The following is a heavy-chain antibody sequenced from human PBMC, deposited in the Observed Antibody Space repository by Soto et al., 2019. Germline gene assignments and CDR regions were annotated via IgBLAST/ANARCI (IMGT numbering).Heavy chain of an antibody. V-gene: IGHV3-21*01. CDR3: ARQAGYCSSTSCYARGYYYYYYMDV. CDR2: ISSSSSYI. J-gene: IGHJ6*03. CDR1: GFTFSSYS. Sequence: VQLVESGGGLVKPGGSLRLSCAASGFTFSSYSMNWVRQAPGKGLEWVSSISSSSSYIYYADSVKGRFTISRDNAKNSLYLQMNSLRAEDTAVYYCARQAGYCSSTSCYARGYYYYYYMDVWGKGTTVTVSS. D-gene: IGHD2-2*01.